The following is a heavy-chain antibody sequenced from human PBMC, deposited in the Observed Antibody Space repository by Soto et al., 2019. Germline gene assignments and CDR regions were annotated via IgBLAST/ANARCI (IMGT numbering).Heavy chain of an antibody. J-gene: IGHJ4*02. CDR2: IKIKTDGGTT. V-gene: IGHV3-15*01. Sequence: PGESLKISCAASGFTFSNAWMSWVRQAPGKGLEWVGRIKIKTDGGTTDYAAPVKGRFTISRDDSKNTLYLQMNSLKTEDTAVYYCTTPNMTQANWGQGTLVTVSS. CDR1: GFTFSNAW. CDR3: TTPNMTQAN.